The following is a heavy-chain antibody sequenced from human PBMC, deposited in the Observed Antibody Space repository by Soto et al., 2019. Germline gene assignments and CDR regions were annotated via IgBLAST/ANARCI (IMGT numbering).Heavy chain of an antibody. V-gene: IGHV4-34*01. D-gene: IGHD6-19*01. CDR2: INHSGST. Sequence: PSETLSLTCAVYGGSFSGYYWSWIRQPPGKGLEWIGEINHSGSTNYNPSLKSRVTISVDTSKNQFSLKLSSVTAADTAVYYSARVNSFRVAGAPTKSYQDFAYWGQGTPVPVSS. CDR3: ARVNSFRVAGAPTKSYQDFAY. J-gene: IGHJ4*02. CDR1: GGSFSGYY.